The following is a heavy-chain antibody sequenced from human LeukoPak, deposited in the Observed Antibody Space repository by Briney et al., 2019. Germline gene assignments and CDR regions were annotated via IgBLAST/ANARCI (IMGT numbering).Heavy chain of an antibody. CDR1: GFAFSDSA. V-gene: IGHV3-23*01. J-gene: IGHJ5*02. Sequence: GGSLRLSCAASGFAFSDSAVSWVRHSPGEGLKWVSSISDTGGRTYYADSVKGRFTITRDNSRNTVNLQMNSLRAGDTARYYCAKGGQDFDFWRFDLWGQGILVIVSS. CDR2: ISDTGGRT. D-gene: IGHD3-3*01. CDR3: AKGGQDFDFWRFDL.